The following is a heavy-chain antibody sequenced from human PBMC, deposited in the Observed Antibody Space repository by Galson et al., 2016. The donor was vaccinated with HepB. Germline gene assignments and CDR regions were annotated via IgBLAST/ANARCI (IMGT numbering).Heavy chain of an antibody. CDR1: GFSFSEAW. V-gene: IGHV3-15*01. J-gene: IGHJ5*02. CDR3: TTHGVYESTGYAFDP. D-gene: IGHD3-22*01. CDR2: IKVQADGGAT. Sequence: SLRLSCAASGFSFSEAWMSWVRQAPGKGLEWVGRIKVQADGGATDFAAPVKGRFSISRDDSENKMYLQMNSLKTEDTSMYYCTTHGVYESTGYAFDPWGQGTLVNVS.